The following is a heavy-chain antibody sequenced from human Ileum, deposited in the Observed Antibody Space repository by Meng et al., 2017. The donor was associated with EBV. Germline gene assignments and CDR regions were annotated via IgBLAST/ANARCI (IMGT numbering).Heavy chain of an antibody. CDR3: ARYRLQNDYGDQLCYFDY. CDR2: INHSGNT. CDR1: GGSFSGYD. Sequence: QVRQPQGGAGLLKPTETLPLTCAGYGGSFSGYDWGWIRQPPGKGLEWIGEINHSGNTNYNPSLMSRVNISLDTSKNKFSLKLSSVTAADTAVYYCARYRLQNDYGDQLCYFDYLGQGTLVTVSS. D-gene: IGHD4-17*01. J-gene: IGHJ4*02. V-gene: IGHV4-34*01.